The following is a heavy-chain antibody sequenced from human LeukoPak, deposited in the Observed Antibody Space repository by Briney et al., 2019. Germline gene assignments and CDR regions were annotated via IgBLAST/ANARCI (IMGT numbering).Heavy chain of an antibody. V-gene: IGHV4-4*07. Sequence: SETLSLTCTVSGGSLSSYYWSWIRQPAGKGLEWIGRIYTSGSTNYNPSLKSRVTMSVDTSKNQFSLKLSSVTAADTAVYYCARGGDTCSGGSCYDYWGQGTLVTVSS. CDR1: GGSLSSYY. J-gene: IGHJ4*02. D-gene: IGHD2-15*01. CDR2: IYTSGST. CDR3: ARGGDTCSGGSCYDY.